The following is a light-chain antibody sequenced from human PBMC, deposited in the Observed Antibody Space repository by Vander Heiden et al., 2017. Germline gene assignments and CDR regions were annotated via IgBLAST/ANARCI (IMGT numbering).Light chain of an antibody. Sequence: DIQLTQSPSSLSASVGDRLTITSRARQVISNYVVWFQQKPGKAPKSLIYGASTLQSGVPSRFSGRGSGTYFTLTITNLQPEDFATYYCHHYHKYPRTFGRGTKVEIK. CDR2: GAS. V-gene: IGKV1-16*01. J-gene: IGKJ1*01. CDR3: HHYHKYPRT. CDR1: QVISNY.